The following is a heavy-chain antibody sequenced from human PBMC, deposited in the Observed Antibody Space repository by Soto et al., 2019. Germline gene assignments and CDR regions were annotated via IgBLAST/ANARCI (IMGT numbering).Heavy chain of an antibody. D-gene: IGHD3-10*01. J-gene: IGHJ3*02. Sequence: EVQLVESGGGLVKPGGSLRLSCAASGFTFSSYSMNWVRQAPGKGLEWVSSISSSSSYIYYADSVKGRFTISRDNAKNSLYLQMNSLRAEDTAVYYCARGGDSGYAFDIWGQGTKVTVSS. CDR2: ISSSSSYI. V-gene: IGHV3-21*01. CDR1: GFTFSSYS. CDR3: ARGGDSGYAFDI.